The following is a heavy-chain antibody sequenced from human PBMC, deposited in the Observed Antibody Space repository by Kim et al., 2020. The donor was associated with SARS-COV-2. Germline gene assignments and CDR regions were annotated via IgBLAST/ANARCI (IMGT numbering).Heavy chain of an antibody. CDR2: VSYDGSTY. CDR3: ARSYFCYSHHTQEY. J-gene: IGHJ4*02. CDR1: GFPFNKYA. Sequence: GGSLRLSCAASGFPFNKYAMHWVRQAAGKGLEWVAVVSYDGSTYGYADSVKGRFTISRDDSKDTLYLQMNSLRAEDMALYYCARSYFCYSHHTQEYLGQG. V-gene: IGHV3-30*04. D-gene: IGHD3-3*01.